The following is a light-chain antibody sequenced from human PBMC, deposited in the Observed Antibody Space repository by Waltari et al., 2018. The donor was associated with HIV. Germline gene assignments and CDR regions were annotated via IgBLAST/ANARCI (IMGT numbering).Light chain of an antibody. CDR3: QEYNNWPWT. J-gene: IGKJ1*01. Sequence: VLTQSPATLSVSPGDRVTLSCRASESVSSNLAWYQQKRGQAPRLVIYGESSRAAGIPGRFSGSGSGTEFTLTISSLQSEDFAVYYCQEYNNWPWTFGQGTKVEIK. CDR1: ESVSSN. CDR2: GES. V-gene: IGKV3-15*01.